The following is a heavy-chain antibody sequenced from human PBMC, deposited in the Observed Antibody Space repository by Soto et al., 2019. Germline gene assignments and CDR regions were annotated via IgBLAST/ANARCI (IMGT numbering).Heavy chain of an antibody. Sequence: SGAEVKKPGASVKVSCKASGYTFTSYAMHWVRQAPGQRLEWMGWINAGNGNTKYSQKFQGRVTITRDTSASTAYMELSSLRSEDTAVYYCARRLAVAGYYYYYGMDVWGQGTTVTVSS. CDR2: INAGNGNT. J-gene: IGHJ6*02. D-gene: IGHD6-19*01. CDR1: GYTFTSYA. CDR3: ARRLAVAGYYYYYGMDV. V-gene: IGHV1-3*01.